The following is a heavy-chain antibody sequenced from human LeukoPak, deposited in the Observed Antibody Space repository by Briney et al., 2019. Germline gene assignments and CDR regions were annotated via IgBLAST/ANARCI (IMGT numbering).Heavy chain of an antibody. Sequence: SETLSLTCTVSGGSISSSSYYWGWIRQPPGKGLEWIGDIYYSGSTYYNPSLKSRLTISVDTSKNQFSLKLSSVTAAETAVYYCARPRYSYGCVDYWGQGTLVTVSS. CDR2: IYYSGST. J-gene: IGHJ4*02. D-gene: IGHD5-18*01. V-gene: IGHV4-39*01. CDR3: ARPRYSYGCVDY. CDR1: GGSISSSSYY.